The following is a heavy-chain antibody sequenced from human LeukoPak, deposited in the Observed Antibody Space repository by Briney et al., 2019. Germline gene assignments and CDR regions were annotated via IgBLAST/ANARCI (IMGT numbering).Heavy chain of an antibody. V-gene: IGHV4-34*01. Sequence: TSETLSLTCAVYGGSFNGYYWSWIRQPPGKGLEWIGEINHSGSTNYNPSLKSRVTISVDTSKNQFSLKLSSVTAADTAVYYCARGLVVDAFDIWGQGTMVTVSS. CDR2: INHSGST. CDR1: GGSFNGYY. J-gene: IGHJ3*02. D-gene: IGHD2-15*01. CDR3: ARGLVVDAFDI.